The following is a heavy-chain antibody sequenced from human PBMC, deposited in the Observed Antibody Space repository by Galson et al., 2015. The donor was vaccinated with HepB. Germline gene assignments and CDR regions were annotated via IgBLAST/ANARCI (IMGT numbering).Heavy chain of an antibody. V-gene: IGHV3-15*01. Sequence: SLRLSCAASGFTFSNAWMSWVRRAPGKGLEWVGRIKSKTDGGTTDYAAPVKGRFTISRDDSKNTLYLQMNSLKTEDTAVYYCTTGSCYSDDDCYTPIDYWGQGTLVTVSS. D-gene: IGHD2-15*01. CDR2: IKSKTDGGTT. CDR3: TTGSCYSDDDCYTPIDY. J-gene: IGHJ4*02. CDR1: GFTFSNAW.